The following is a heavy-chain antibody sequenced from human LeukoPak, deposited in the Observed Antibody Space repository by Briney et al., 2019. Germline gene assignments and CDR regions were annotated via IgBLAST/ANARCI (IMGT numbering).Heavy chain of an antibody. CDR2: IYSGGST. CDR1: GFTVSSNY. J-gene: IGHJ4*02. Sequence: PGGSLRLSCAASGFTVSSNYMSWVRQAPGKGLEWVSVIYSGGSTYYADSVKGRFTISRDNSKNTLYLQMNSLRAGDTAVYYCARDTTNYGFDYWGQGTLVTVSS. CDR3: ARDTTNYGFDY. V-gene: IGHV3-53*01. D-gene: IGHD3-10*01.